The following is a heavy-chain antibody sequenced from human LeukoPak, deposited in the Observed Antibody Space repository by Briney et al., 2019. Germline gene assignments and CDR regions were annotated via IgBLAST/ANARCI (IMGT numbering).Heavy chain of an antibody. D-gene: IGHD6-25*01. CDR3: AKEREGSSGYYYYYYMDV. V-gene: IGHV3-48*03. CDR1: GFTFRSYE. J-gene: IGHJ6*03. CDR2: ISSSGSTI. Sequence: GGSLRLSCAASGFTFRSYEMSWVRQAPGKGLEWVSYISSSGSTIYYADSVKGRFTISRDNAKNTLYLQMNSLRAEDTAVYYCAKEREGSSGYYYYYYMDVWGKGTTVTVSS.